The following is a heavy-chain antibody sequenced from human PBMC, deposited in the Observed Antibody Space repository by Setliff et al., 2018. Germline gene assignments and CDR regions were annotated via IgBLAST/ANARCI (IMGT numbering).Heavy chain of an antibody. J-gene: IGHJ6*03. V-gene: IGHV4-59*11. Sequence: SLTCTVSGASINNHYWAWIRQPPGKGLEWIGYVSHSGSTDYNPSLRSRVTVSVDTSRIHFSLKLRSVTAADTAVYYCARAPGRQDYHYMELWGKGTTVTVSS. D-gene: IGHD2-15*01. CDR2: VSHSGST. CDR1: GASINNHY. CDR3: ARAPGRQDYHYMEL.